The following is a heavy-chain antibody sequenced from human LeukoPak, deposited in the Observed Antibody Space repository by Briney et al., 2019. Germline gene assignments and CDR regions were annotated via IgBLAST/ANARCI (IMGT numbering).Heavy chain of an antibody. CDR3: AQGFSSGWYPY. V-gene: IGHV3-23*01. CDR2: ISLNGETT. Sequence: QPGGSLRLSCAVSGFSVRSFGMGWVRQAPGKGLEWISAISLNGETTWYADSVKGRFIISRDNSKNTLYLQLTSLRAEDTAVYYCAQGFSSGWYPYWGQGSLVSVSS. J-gene: IGHJ4*02. CDR1: GFSVRSFG. D-gene: IGHD6-19*01.